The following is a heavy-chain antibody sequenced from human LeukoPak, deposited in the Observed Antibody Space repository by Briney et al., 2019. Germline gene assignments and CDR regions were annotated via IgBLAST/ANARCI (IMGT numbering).Heavy chain of an antibody. V-gene: IGHV3-13*01. Sequence: PGASLRLACPASGFTFSIYYMHSVRQAAGKGLEWVSAIGIAGDTYYPGSGKGRFTISRENAKNSLYLQMNSLRAEDTAVYYCARAHYYGSGSYPSYYYYGMDVWGQGTTVTVSS. CDR1: GFTFSIYY. D-gene: IGHD3-10*01. CDR2: IGIAGDT. CDR3: ARAHYYGSGSYPSYYYYGMDV. J-gene: IGHJ6*02.